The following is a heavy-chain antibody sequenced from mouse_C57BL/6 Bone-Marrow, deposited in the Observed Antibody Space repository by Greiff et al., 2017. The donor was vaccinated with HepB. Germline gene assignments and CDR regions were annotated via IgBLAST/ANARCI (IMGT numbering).Heavy chain of an antibody. CDR2: IDPSDSYT. D-gene: IGHD2-1*01. CDR1: GYTFTSYW. J-gene: IGHJ3*01. Sequence: QVQLQQPGAELVKPGASVKLSCKASGYTFTSYWMQWVKQRPGQGLEWIGEIDPSDSYTNYNQKFKGKATLTVDTSSSTAYMQLSSLTSEDSAVYYCATRSTMVRAFAYWGQGTLVTVSA. CDR3: ATRSTMVRAFAY. V-gene: IGHV1-50*01.